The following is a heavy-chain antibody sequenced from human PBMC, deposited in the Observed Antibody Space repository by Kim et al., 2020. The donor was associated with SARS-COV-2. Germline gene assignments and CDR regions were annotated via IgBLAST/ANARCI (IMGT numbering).Heavy chain of an antibody. J-gene: IGHJ4*03. CDR2: ISRGGGTT. CDR3: AKDLRGGSILRYLDY. Sequence: GGSLRLSCAASGFNFNNYIMTWVRQAPGKGLEWVSSISRGGGTTYYGGSVKGRFTISKDNSKNTLYLQMNSLRVDDTAVYYCAKDLRGGSILRYLDYWGQGALVTVSS. V-gene: IGHV3-23*02. CDR1: GFNFNNYI. D-gene: IGHD3-16*01.